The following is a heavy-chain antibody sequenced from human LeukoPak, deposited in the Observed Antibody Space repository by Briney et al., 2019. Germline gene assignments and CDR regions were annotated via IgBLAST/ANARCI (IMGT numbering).Heavy chain of an antibody. CDR1: GGSISSSNYY. CDR3: ARSGRRSYDILTGGHRGRFDP. V-gene: IGHV4-61*01. J-gene: IGHJ5*02. CDR2: IYYSGST. Sequence: PSETLSLTCSVSGGSISSSNYYWSWIRQPPGKGLEWIGYIYYSGSTNYNPSLKSRVTISVDTSKNQFSLKLSSVTAADTAMYYCARSGRRSYDILTGGHRGRFDPWGQGTLVIVSS. D-gene: IGHD3-9*01.